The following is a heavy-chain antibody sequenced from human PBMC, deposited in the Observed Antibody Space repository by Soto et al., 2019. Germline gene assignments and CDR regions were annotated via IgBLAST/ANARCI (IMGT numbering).Heavy chain of an antibody. V-gene: IGHV3-23*01. CDR3: AKDRYCSSTSCYAGFDF. CDR2: IRGSGGST. J-gene: IGHJ4*02. D-gene: IGHD2-2*01. Sequence: GGSLRLSCAASGFTFSSYAMNWVRQAPGEGLEWVSAIRGSGGSTYYADSVKGRFTISRDNSKNTLYLQMNSLRAEDTAVYYCAKDRYCSSTSCYAGFDFWGQGTLVTVSS. CDR1: GFTFSSYA.